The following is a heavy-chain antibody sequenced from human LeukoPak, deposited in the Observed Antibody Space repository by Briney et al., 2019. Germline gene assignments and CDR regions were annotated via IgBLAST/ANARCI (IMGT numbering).Heavy chain of an antibody. CDR3: ARRGLVAGIYDLVYGFDL. V-gene: IGHV1-8*03. CDR2: VNPDTGNT. J-gene: IGHJ3*01. D-gene: IGHD3/OR15-3a*01. CDR1: GYSFTTFH. Sequence: GASVKVSCKAAGYSFTTFHINWVRQAPGQGPEWMGWVNPDTGNTGFAQKFQGRVTITQNSSVTTVYMELSSLTSKDTAVYYCARRGLVAGIYDLVYGFDLWGQGTMVTVSS.